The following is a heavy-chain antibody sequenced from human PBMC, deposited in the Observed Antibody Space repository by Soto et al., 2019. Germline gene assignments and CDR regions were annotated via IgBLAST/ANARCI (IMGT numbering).Heavy chain of an antibody. CDR2: ISDSGGST. Sequence: EVQLLESGGGLVQPGGSLRLACVASGFTFSSYAMSWVRQAPRKGLEWVSAISDSGGSTYYADSVKVRFTISRDKSKNTLSLQMNSPRAEDTAVYYCAKLYDSSGYYYFQHWGQGTLVTVPS. J-gene: IGHJ1*01. CDR3: AKLYDSSGYYYFQH. CDR1: GFTFSSYA. D-gene: IGHD3-22*01. V-gene: IGHV3-23*01.